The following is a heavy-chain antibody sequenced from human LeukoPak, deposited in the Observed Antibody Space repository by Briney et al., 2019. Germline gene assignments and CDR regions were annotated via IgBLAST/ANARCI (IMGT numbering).Heavy chain of an antibody. CDR2: ISNSSGDT. V-gene: IGHV3-23*01. CDR3: AKGRTSCGGDCYSSYRLFDY. Sequence: GVSLTLSCAVSGFTFNNYAMSWVRQAPGEGREWVSAISNSSGDTYYADSVKGRFTISRDNSRDTLFLQMNSMRAEDTAVYYSAKGRTSCGGDCYSSYRLFDYWGRGTLVTAAS. D-gene: IGHD2-21*02. CDR1: GFTFNNYA. J-gene: IGHJ4*02.